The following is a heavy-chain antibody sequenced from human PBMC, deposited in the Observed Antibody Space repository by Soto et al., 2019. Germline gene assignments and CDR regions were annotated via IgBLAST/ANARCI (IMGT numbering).Heavy chain of an antibody. D-gene: IGHD1-26*01. CDR1: GFTFNIYW. V-gene: IGHV3-74*01. J-gene: IGHJ6*02. CDR3: ARGVRSGSYHYDYYARDV. Sequence: EVQLVESGGGLVQPGGSLRLSCGASGFTFNIYWMHWVRQAPGKGLVWVSRINSDASSTNYADSVKGRFTISRDNAKNTLYLQMNSLRVEDTAVYYCARGVRSGSYHYDYYARDVWGQGTTVTVSS. CDR2: INSDASST.